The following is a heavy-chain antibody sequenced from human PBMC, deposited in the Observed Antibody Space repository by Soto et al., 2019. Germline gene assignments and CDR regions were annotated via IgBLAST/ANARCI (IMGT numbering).Heavy chain of an antibody. CDR2: ISADNGKK. Sequence: QVQLVQSGAEVKRPGASVKVSCKASNYTFTFYGINWVRQAPGQGLEWMGGISADNGKKNYAQKVQERVTMTADTFTSTAYIELRSLRSDDTAVYYCARGRRVGPIFLDYCGQVTMVTASS. V-gene: IGHV1-18*01. D-gene: IGHD1-26*01. CDR1: NYTFTFYG. J-gene: IGHJ4*02. CDR3: ARGRRVGPIFLDY.